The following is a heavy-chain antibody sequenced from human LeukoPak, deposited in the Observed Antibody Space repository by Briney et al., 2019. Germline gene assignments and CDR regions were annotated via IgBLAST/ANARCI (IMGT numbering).Heavy chain of an antibody. Sequence: GGSLRLSCAASGFTFSAYWMTWVRQAPGKGLEWVASIKQDGGEKYYVDSLKGRFTISRDNAKNSLYLQVNSLRADDTAVYYCVRGTSPPSYWGQGTLVTVSS. CDR1: GFTFSAYW. CDR3: VRGTSPPSY. CDR2: IKQDGGEK. V-gene: IGHV3-7*01. J-gene: IGHJ4*02.